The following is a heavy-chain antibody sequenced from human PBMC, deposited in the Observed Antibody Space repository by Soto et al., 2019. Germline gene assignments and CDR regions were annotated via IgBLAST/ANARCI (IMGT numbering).Heavy chain of an antibody. CDR1: GGSISSGGYY. CDR3: ARKLDHARVNWFDT. D-gene: IGHD1-1*01. V-gene: IGHV4-31*03. J-gene: IGHJ5*02. Sequence: SETLSLTCTVSGGSISSGGYYWSWIRQHPGKGLEWIGYIYYSGSTYYNPSLKSRVTISVDTSKNQFSLKLSSVTAADTAVYYCARKLDHARVNWFDTWGQGTLVTVSS. CDR2: IYYSGST.